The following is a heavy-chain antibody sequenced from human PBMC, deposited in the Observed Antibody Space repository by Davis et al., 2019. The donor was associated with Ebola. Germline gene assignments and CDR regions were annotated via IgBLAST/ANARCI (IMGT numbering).Heavy chain of an antibody. CDR2: ISSSSSTI. J-gene: IGHJ6*04. Sequence: GESLKISCAASGFTFSSYSMNWVRQAPGKGLEWVSYISSSSSTIYYADSVKGRFTISRDNAKNTLYLQMNSLRAEDTAVYYCARADYDILTGSYYYYGLGVWGKGTTVTVSS. CDR3: ARADYDILTGSYYYYGLGV. D-gene: IGHD3-9*01. V-gene: IGHV3-48*01. CDR1: GFTFSSYS.